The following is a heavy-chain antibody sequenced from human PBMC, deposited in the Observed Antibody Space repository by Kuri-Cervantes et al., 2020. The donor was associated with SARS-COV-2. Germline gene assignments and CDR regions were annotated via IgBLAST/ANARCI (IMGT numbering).Heavy chain of an antibody. V-gene: IGHV4-59*10. CDR3: ARVNIELVLPTPQVYFYMDV. D-gene: IGHD2/OR15-2a*01. CDR2: IYTSGTA. Sequence: SQTLSLTCAVYGGSFSGYYWNWIRQPPGKGLEWIGRIYTSGTANYNPSLRTRVTMSIDTSKNQFSLRLSSVTAADTAVYYCARVNIELVLPTPQVYFYMDVWGKGTTVTVSS. CDR1: GGSFSGYY. J-gene: IGHJ6*03.